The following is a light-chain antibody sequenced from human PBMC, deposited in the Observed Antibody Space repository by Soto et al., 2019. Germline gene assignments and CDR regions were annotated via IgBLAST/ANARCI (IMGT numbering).Light chain of an antibody. CDR1: QSVSSY. CDR3: QKRSNWPPSLT. J-gene: IGKJ4*01. V-gene: IGKV3-11*01. CDR2: DAS. Sequence: EIVLTQSPATLSLSPGERATLSCRASQSVSSYLAWYQQKPGQAPRLLIYDASNRATGIPARFSGSGSGTDFTLTISSLEPEDFAVYYCQKRSNWPPSLTFGGGTKVEIK.